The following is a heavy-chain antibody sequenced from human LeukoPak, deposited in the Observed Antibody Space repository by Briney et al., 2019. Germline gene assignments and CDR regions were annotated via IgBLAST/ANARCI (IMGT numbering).Heavy chain of an antibody. D-gene: IGHD2-15*01. CDR3: ARDLSIANFDY. CDR2: IKQDGSEK. Sequence: GGSLRLSCAASGFTFSSYWMSWVRQAPGKGLEWVAYIKQDGSEKYYVDSVKGRFTISRDNAKNSLYLQMNSLRAEDTAVYYCARDLSIANFDYWGQGTLVTVSS. J-gene: IGHJ4*02. CDR1: GFTFSSYW. V-gene: IGHV3-7*01.